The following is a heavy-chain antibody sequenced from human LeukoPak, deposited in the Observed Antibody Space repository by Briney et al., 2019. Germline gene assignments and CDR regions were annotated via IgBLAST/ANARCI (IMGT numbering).Heavy chain of an antibody. CDR1: GYTFTGYY. CDR3: ARGTDH. Sequence: ASVKVSCEASGYTFTGYYMHWVRQAPGHGLEWIGWINPNSGGTNYAQKFQGRVTMTRDTSINTVYMELTRLTSDDTAVYYCARGTDHWGQGTLVTVSS. V-gene: IGHV1-2*02. J-gene: IGHJ4*02. CDR2: INPNSGGT.